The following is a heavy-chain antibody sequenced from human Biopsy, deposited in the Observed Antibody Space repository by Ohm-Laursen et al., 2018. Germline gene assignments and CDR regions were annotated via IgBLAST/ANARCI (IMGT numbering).Heavy chain of an antibody. CDR1: GDSISIYY. D-gene: IGHD3-3*01. CDR3: ARARIKTSGVLIPETYYFDS. CDR2: FYYSGST. J-gene: IGHJ4*02. V-gene: IGHV4-59*01. Sequence: GTLSLTCIVSGDSISIYYWSWIRQPPGKGLEWIGNFYYSGSTNYNPSLKSRITMSLDRPKSQVSLRMNSVTAADTAVYYCARARIKTSGVLIPETYYFDSWGQGTLVTVSS.